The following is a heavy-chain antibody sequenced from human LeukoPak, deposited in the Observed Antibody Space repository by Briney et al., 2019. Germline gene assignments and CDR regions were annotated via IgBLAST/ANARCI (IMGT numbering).Heavy chain of an antibody. Sequence: GGSLRLSCTVSGFTVSSNSMSWVRQAPGKGLEWVSFIYSDNTHYSDSVKGRFTISGDNSKNTLYLQMNSLRAEDTAVYYCAKVGSSSGGIDYWGQGTLVTVSS. CDR3: AKVGSSSGGIDY. V-gene: IGHV3-66*03. CDR2: IYSDNT. CDR1: GFTVSSNS. D-gene: IGHD6-6*01. J-gene: IGHJ4*02.